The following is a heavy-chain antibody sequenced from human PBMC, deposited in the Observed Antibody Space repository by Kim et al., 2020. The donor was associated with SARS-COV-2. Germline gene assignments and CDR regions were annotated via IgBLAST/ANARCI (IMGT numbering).Heavy chain of an antibody. Sequence: GGSLRLSCTASGFSFNYYYMYWVRQAPGEGLVSVSRSDKPGTTTDYADSVKGRFTTSKDNARNTLHLQMNGLRAEDTAFYFCVRGSGGAYDSWGQGTLVTVSS. CDR1: GFSFNYYY. D-gene: IGHD5-12*01. CDR3: VRGSGGAYDS. V-gene: IGHV3-74*01. J-gene: IGHJ4*02. CDR2: SDKPGTTT.